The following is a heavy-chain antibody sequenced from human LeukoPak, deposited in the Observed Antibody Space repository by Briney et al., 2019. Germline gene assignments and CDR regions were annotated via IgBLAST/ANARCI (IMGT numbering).Heavy chain of an antibody. CDR2: ISAYNRDT. Sequence: ASVKVSCKASGYTFTSYGISWVRQAPGQGLEWVGWISAYNRDTNYAQKVQGRVTMTTDTSTTTANMDMRSLRSDDTAVYYCARDTSGGPYFDYWGQGTLVTVAS. D-gene: IGHD4-23*01. CDR1: GYTFTSYG. V-gene: IGHV1-18*01. J-gene: IGHJ4*02. CDR3: ARDTSGGPYFDY.